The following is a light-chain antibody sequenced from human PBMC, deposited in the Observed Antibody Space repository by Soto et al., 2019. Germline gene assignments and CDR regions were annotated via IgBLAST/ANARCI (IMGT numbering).Light chain of an antibody. CDR2: RAS. Sequence: EIVMTQSPATLSVSPGGSATLSCRASQHVSSNFAWYRQKPGQAPTLLIYRASTRTTGIPARFSGSWSGTEFTLTISSLQSEDFAVYYCQQYNNWPYTFGQGTKLEIK. CDR1: QHVSSN. V-gene: IGKV3-15*01. J-gene: IGKJ2*01. CDR3: QQYNNWPYT.